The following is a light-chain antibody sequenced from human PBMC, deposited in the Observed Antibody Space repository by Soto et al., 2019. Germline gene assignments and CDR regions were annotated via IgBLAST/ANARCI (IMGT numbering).Light chain of an antibody. Sequence: DIQLTQDPSNLVAAVGGSLSSLCRASQTVRSYLAWYQQKPGKAPKLLIYKASTLESGVPSRFSGSGSGTEFTLTINSLQPEDFATYYCQQAASFPITFGQGTRLEIK. CDR3: QQAASFPIT. CDR2: KAS. J-gene: IGKJ5*01. V-gene: IGKV1-5*03. CDR1: QTVRSY.